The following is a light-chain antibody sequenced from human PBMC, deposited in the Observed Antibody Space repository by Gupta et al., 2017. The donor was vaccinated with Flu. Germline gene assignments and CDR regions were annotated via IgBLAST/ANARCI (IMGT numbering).Light chain of an antibody. J-gene: IGKJ5*01. CDR1: QNISKY. CDR3: QQSYTIPLT. V-gene: IGKV1-39*01. Sequence: PSSLSASVGDRVTITCRASQNISKYLCWYRQKPGRAPRLLIYGASSLQSGVPSRFSGSGSGTDFTLTINSLEPEDFATYYCQQSYTIPLTFGQGTRLEIK. CDR2: GAS.